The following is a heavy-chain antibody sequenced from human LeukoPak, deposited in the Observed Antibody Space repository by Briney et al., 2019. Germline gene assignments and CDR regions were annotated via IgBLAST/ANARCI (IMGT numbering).Heavy chain of an antibody. D-gene: IGHD2-8*02. CDR2: INKDGSEI. Sequence: GGSLRLSCAVSGFTLSDYWMRWVRQAPGKGLEGVAAINKDGSEIQYVNSVKGRFTISRDTARNSVYLQMTSLGAEDTAVYYCATYTQHFGAPGGADYWGLGTLVTVSS. CDR3: ATYTQHFGAPGGADY. CDR1: GFTLSDYW. J-gene: IGHJ4*02. V-gene: IGHV3-7*01.